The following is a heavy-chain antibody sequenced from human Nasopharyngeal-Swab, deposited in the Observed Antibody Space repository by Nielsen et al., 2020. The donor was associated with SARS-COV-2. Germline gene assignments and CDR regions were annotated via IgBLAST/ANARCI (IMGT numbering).Heavy chain of an antibody. Sequence: GGSLRLSCAASGFTFSSYEMNWVRQAPGKGLEWVSYISSSGSTIYYADSVKGRFTISRDNAKNSLYLQINSLRAEDTAVYYCTRDYGDYERMQYYYYYGMDVWGQGTTVTVSS. J-gene: IGHJ6*02. V-gene: IGHV3-48*03. D-gene: IGHD4-17*01. CDR1: GFTFSSYE. CDR2: ISSSGSTI. CDR3: TRDYGDYERMQYYYYYGMDV.